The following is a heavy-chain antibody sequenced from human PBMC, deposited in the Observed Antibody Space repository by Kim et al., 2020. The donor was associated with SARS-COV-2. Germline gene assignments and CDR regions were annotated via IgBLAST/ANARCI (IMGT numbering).Heavy chain of an antibody. Sequence: TNYNPALNSRVTISVDKSKNQFSLKLSSVTAADTAVYYCAREDRWELPSAWGQGTLVTVSS. CDR3: AREDRWELPSA. V-gene: IGHV4-4*02. CDR2: T. J-gene: IGHJ5*02. D-gene: IGHD1-26*01.